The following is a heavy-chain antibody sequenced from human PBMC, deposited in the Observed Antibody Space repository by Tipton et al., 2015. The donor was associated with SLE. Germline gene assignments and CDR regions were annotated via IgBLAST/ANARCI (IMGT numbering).Heavy chain of an antibody. CDR2: IYGPGSST. J-gene: IGHJ4*02. CDR3: ARAGASLGYCGGGSCYIDY. D-gene: IGHD2-15*01. CDR1: GFTFSNYW. Sequence: SLRLSCAASGFTFSNYWMHWVRQTPGKGLVWVSRIYGPGSSTSVADSVKGRFTISRDNAKNTLYLQMNSLRAEDTAVYYCARAGASLGYCGGGSCYIDYWGQGTLVTVSS. V-gene: IGHV3-74*01.